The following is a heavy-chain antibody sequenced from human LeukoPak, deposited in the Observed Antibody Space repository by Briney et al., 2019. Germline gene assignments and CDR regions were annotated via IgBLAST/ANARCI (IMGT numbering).Heavy chain of an antibody. D-gene: IGHD3-9*01. V-gene: IGHV3-15*01. CDR2: IKSKTNGGTT. Sequence: KPGGSLRLSCAASGFTFSNAWMSWVRQAPGKGLEWVGHIKSKTNGGTTDYAAPVKGRFTISRDGSKNTLYLQMNSLKTEDTAVYYCTTVEYYDILTGYYRPFDYWGQGTLVTVSS. CDR3: TTVEYYDILTGYYRPFDY. J-gene: IGHJ4*02. CDR1: GFTFSNAW.